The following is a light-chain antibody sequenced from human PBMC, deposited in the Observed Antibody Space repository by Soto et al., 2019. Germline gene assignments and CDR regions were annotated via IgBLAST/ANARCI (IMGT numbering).Light chain of an antibody. V-gene: IGLV2-14*01. CDR2: EVT. CDR3: SSLTSGSTRV. CDR1: SSDVGGCDY. J-gene: IGLJ1*01. Sequence: QSVLTQPASVSGSPGQSITISCTGTSSDVGGCDYVSWYQQHPDKAPKLIVYEVTHRPSGVSNRFSGSKSGNTASLTISGLQAEDEADYYCSSLTSGSTRVFGTGTKVTVL.